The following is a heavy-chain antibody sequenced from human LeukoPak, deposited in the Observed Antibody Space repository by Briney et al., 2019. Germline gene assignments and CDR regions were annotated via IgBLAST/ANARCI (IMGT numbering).Heavy chain of an antibody. J-gene: IGHJ3*02. V-gene: IGHV3-15*01. CDR3: TTEGFTYGHHALGI. CDR1: GFTLRNAW. D-gene: IGHD5-18*01. CDR2: MRSEARGGTP. Sequence: GGSLRLSCATSGFTLRNAWISWVRQAPGKGLEWVGRMRSEARGGTPDYAALVKGRFIISKDDSRSTLYLQMHSLETEDTALYYCTTEGFTYGHHALGIWGQGTVVTVSS.